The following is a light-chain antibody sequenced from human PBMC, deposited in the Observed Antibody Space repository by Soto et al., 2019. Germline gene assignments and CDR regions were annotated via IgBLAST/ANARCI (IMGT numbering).Light chain of an antibody. J-gene: IGLJ1*01. CDR1: SSDVGGYTY. Sequence: QSVLTQPRSVSGSPGQSVTISCTGSSSDVGGYTYVSWYQQHPGKAPKVMIYDVSKRPSGVPDRFSGSKSGNTASLTISGLQSEDEADYYCCSYAGRYTYVFGTGTK. CDR3: CSYAGRYTYV. V-gene: IGLV2-11*01. CDR2: DVS.